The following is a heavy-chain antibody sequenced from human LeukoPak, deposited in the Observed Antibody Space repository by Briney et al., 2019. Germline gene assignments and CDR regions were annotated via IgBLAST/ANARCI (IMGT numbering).Heavy chain of an antibody. J-gene: IGHJ4*02. D-gene: IGHD6-6*01. V-gene: IGHV3-53*01. CDR1: AFTVSNNY. CDR2: IYSGGST. Sequence: PGGSLRLSWAAEAFTVSNNYMSWVRQAPGKGLEWVSVIYSGGSTYYADSVKGRFTISRDSSKNTLYLQMNSLRAEDTAVYYCARVAFRSSSYISGIDYWGQGTLVTVSS. CDR3: ARVAFRSSSYISGIDY.